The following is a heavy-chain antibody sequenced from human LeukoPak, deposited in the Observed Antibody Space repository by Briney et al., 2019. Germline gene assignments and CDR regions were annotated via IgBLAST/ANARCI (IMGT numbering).Heavy chain of an antibody. CDR2: TYYRSKWYN. CDR1: GDSVSSITAA. V-gene: IGHV6-1*01. D-gene: IGHD6-19*01. CDR3: TRQYSSGWPYYYGLDV. J-gene: IGHJ6*02. Sequence: SQTLSLTCAISGDSVSSITAAGNWIRQSPSRGLEWLGRTYYRSKWYNDYAVSVRSRITINPDTSKNQFSLQLNSVTPEDTAVYYCTRQYSSGWPYYYGLDVWGQGTTVTVSS.